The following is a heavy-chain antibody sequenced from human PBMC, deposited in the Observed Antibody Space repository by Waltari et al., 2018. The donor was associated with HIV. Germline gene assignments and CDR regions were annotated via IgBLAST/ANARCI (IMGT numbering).Heavy chain of an antibody. CDR3: ARGEGYCSSTSCYFHYFDY. J-gene: IGHJ4*02. V-gene: IGHV4-34*01. D-gene: IGHD2-2*01. CDR1: GGYFSGYY. CDR2: INHSGST. Sequence: QVQLQQWGAGLLKPSETLSLTCAVYGGYFSGYYWSWIRQPPGKGLEWIGEINHSGSTNYNPSLKSRVTISVDTSKNQFSLKLSSVTAADTAVYYCARGEGYCSSTSCYFHYFDYWGQGTLVTVSS.